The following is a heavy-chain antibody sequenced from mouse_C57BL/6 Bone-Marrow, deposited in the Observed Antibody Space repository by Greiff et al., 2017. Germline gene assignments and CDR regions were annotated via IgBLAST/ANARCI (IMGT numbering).Heavy chain of an antibody. Sequence: QVQLKESGAELVKPGASVKISCKASGYAFSSSWMNWVKQRPGKGLEWIGRIYPGDGDTNYNGKFKGKATLTADKSSSTAYMQLSSLTSEDSAVYFCASITTVVATNYWGQGTTLTVSS. CDR2: IYPGDGDT. J-gene: IGHJ2*01. CDR3: ASITTVVATNY. D-gene: IGHD1-1*01. CDR1: GYAFSSSW. V-gene: IGHV1-82*01.